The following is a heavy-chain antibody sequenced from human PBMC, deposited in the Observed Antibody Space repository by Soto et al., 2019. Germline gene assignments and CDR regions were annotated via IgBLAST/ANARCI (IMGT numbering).Heavy chain of an antibody. CDR3: ARRLGAGPYYYYSGTEV. V-gene: IGHV5-10-1*01. CDR1: VGKVSSYW. CDR2: IDPSDSYT. J-gene: IGHJ6*02. Sequence: GASLQLSDKGPVGKVSSYWISWLRQMPGKCLEWMGRIDPSDSYTNYSPSFQGHVTISADKSISTAYLQWSSLKASDTAMYYCARRLGAGPYYYYSGTEVWGQGTTVTVSS. D-gene: IGHD5-12*01.